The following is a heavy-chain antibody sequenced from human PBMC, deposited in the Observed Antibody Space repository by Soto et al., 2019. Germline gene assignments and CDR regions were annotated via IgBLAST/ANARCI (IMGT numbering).Heavy chain of an antibody. CDR2: INSDGSST. V-gene: IGHV3-74*01. CDR3: ARGRQASLEWLSVGYYYYGMDV. Sequence: EVQLVESGGGLVQPGGSLRLSCAASGFTFSSYWMHWVRQAPGKGLVWVSRINSDGSSTSYADSVKGRFTISRDNAKNTLYLQMNSLRAEDTAVYYCARGRQASLEWLSVGYYYYGMDVWGQGTTVTVSS. D-gene: IGHD3-3*01. CDR1: GFTFSSYW. J-gene: IGHJ6*02.